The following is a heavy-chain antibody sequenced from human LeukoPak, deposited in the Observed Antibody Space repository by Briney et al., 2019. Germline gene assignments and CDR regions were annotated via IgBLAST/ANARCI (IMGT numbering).Heavy chain of an antibody. CDR1: GFTFNNYW. CDR3: ARDPVSSGYPYYFDY. J-gene: IGHJ4*02. D-gene: IGHD3-22*01. CDR2: ISSSSSYI. V-gene: IGHV3-21*01. Sequence: GGSLRLSCAASGFTFNNYWMNWVRQAPGKGLEWVSSISSSSSYIYYADSVKGRFTISRDNAKNSLYLQMNSLRAEDTAVCYCARDPVSSGYPYYFDYWGQGTLVTVSS.